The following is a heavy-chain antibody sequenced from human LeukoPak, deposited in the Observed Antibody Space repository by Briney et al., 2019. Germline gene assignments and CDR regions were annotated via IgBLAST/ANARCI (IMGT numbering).Heavy chain of an antibody. Sequence: GGSLRLSCAASGFSLNNAWMSWVRQAPGKGLEWVGRIKSKTDGETTDYAAPVKGRFTISRDDSRNTLYLQVNSLKTEDTAVYYCARDWFDLWGQGTLVTVSS. CDR2: IKSKTDGETT. CDR1: GFSLNNAW. V-gene: IGHV3-15*01. CDR3: ARDWFDL. J-gene: IGHJ5*02.